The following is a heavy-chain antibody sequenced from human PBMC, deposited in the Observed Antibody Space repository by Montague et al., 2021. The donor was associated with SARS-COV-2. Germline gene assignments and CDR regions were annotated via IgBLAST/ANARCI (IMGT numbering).Heavy chain of an antibody. D-gene: IGHD2-8*01. J-gene: IGHJ4*02. CDR2: ISSSGATI. V-gene: IGHV3-48*03. Sequence: SLRLSCAASGFDFFNFDMAWVRQAPGRGLEWISDISSSGATILYADSLKGRFTISRDNIQKSLYLQMNSLRAEDTAVYYCATNKYCTLHDCLHGRHYFDXWGQGSQVTVSS. CDR3: ATNKYCTLHDCLHGRHYFDX. CDR1: GFDFFNFD.